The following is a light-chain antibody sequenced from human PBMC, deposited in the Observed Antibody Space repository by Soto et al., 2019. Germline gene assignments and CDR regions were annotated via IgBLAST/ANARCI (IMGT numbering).Light chain of an antibody. CDR1: QGISSY. Sequence: IQLTQCPSFLSASVGDRVTITCRASQGISSYLAWYQQKPGKAPKLLIYAASTLQSGVPSRFSGSGSGTDFTLTISCLQSEDFATYYCQQYYSYPPTFGQGTKVDIK. CDR3: QQYYSYPPT. V-gene: IGKV1-9*01. J-gene: IGKJ1*01. CDR2: AAS.